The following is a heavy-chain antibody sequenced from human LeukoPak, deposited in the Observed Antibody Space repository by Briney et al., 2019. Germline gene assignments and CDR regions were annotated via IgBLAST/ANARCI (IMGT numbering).Heavy chain of an antibody. Sequence: SETLSLTCAVYGGSFSGYYWSWIRQPPGKGLEWIGEINHSGSTNYNPSLKSRVTISVDTSKNQFSLKLSSVTAADTAVYYCARGPHYDSSGEAFDYWGQGTLVTVSS. V-gene: IGHV4-34*01. J-gene: IGHJ4*02. CDR1: GGSFSGYY. CDR2: INHSGST. CDR3: ARGPHYDSSGEAFDY. D-gene: IGHD3-22*01.